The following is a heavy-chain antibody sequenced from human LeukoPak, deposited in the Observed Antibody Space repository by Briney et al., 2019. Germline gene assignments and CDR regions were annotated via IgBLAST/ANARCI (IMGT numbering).Heavy chain of an antibody. CDR1: GFTFEDFT. J-gene: IGHJ4*02. V-gene: IGHV3-23*01. CDR2: ISGSGGST. D-gene: IGHD1-26*01. CDR3: AKDRPLTSGY. Sequence: GGALRLSCAASGFTFEDFTMHWVRHAPGKALEWVSAISGSGGSTYYADSVKGRFTISRDNSKNTLYLQMNSLRAEDTAVYYCAKDRPLTSGYWGQGTLVTVSS.